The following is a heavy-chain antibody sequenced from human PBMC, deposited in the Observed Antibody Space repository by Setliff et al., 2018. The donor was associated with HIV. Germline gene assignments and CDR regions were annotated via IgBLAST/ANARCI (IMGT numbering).Heavy chain of an antibody. V-gene: IGHV3-30*14. Sequence: GGSLRLSCAASGFTFSSYAMHWVHQAPGKGLEWVAVISYDGSNKYYADSVKGRFTISRDNSKNTLYLQMNSLRAEDTAVYYCARDRRRQPPTGPDAFDIWGQGTMVTVSS. D-gene: IGHD2-8*02. CDR2: ISYDGSNK. CDR1: GFTFSSYA. J-gene: IGHJ3*02. CDR3: ARDRRRQPPTGPDAFDI.